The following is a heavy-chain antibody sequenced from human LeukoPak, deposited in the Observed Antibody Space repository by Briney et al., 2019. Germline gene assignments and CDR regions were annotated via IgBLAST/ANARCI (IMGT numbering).Heavy chain of an antibody. V-gene: IGHV4-4*02. CDR3: ASRSSSGRYYYGMDV. J-gene: IGHJ6*02. Sequence: SGTLSLTCAVSGGSISSSNWWSWVRQPPGKGLERIGEIYHSGSTNYNPSLKSRVTISVDKSKNQFSLKLSSVTAADTAVYYCASRSSSGRYYYGMDVWGQGTTVTVSS. CDR2: IYHSGST. CDR1: GGSISSSNW. D-gene: IGHD6-13*01.